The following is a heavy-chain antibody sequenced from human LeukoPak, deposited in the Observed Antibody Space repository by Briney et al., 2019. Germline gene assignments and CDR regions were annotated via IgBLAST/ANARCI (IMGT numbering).Heavy chain of an antibody. D-gene: IGHD6-13*01. Sequence: GGSLRLSCAASGFTFSSYDMSWVRQPPGKGLEWVSAISGSGGSTNYADSMKGRFTISRDNSKNTLYLQMNSLRAEDTAVYYCAKDAKTGYSSSHVGYWGQGTLVTVSS. V-gene: IGHV3-23*01. J-gene: IGHJ4*02. CDR2: ISGSGGST. CDR1: GFTFSSYD. CDR3: AKDAKTGYSSSHVGY.